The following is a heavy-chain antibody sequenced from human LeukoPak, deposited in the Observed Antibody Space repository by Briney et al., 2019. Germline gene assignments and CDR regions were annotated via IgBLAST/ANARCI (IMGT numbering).Heavy chain of an antibody. Sequence: SETLSLTCAVYGGSFSGYYWSWIRQSPGKGLEWIGEINHSGSTNYNPSLKSRVTISVDTSKNQFSLKLSSVTAADTAVYYCARHQQLVNFDYWGQGTLVTVSS. D-gene: IGHD6-13*01. J-gene: IGHJ4*02. CDR1: GGSFSGYY. CDR2: INHSGST. V-gene: IGHV4-34*01. CDR3: ARHQQLVNFDY.